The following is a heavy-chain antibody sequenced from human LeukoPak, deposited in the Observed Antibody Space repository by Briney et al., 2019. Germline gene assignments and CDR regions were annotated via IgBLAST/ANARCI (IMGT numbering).Heavy chain of an antibody. CDR2: ITWDGGST. V-gene: IGHV3-43D*03. CDR1: GFTFDDYA. J-gene: IGHJ5*01. CDR3: VKDKYSDGFFDY. Sequence: GGSLRLSCAASGFTFDDYAMNWVRQRPGKGLEGVSLITWDGGSTFYADSVRGRFTISRDNNKDSLYLQMNSLRVDDTAFYYCVKDKYSDGFFDYWGHGTLVTVSS. D-gene: IGHD5-12*01.